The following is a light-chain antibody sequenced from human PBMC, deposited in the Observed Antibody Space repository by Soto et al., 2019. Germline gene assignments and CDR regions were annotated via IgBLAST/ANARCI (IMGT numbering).Light chain of an antibody. V-gene: IGKV3-11*01. CDR3: HQRSNWPPT. CDR2: DAS. Sequence: EVVLTQSPATLSLSPGEGATLSCRASQSFSSYLSWYQHKPGQAPRLLIYDASNRATGIPARFSGSGSGTDFTLTISSLEPEDFAVYYCHQRSNWPPTFGQGTRLEIK. CDR1: QSFSSY. J-gene: IGKJ5*01.